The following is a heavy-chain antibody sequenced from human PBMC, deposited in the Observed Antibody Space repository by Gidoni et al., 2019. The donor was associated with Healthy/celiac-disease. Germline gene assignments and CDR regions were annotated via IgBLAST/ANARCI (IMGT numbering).Heavy chain of an antibody. D-gene: IGHD5-18*01. Sequence: QVQMVQSGEEVKKPGSSGKVSCKASGGTFSSYTISWVRQAPGHGLEWMGRIFPILGLANYAQKFQGRVTITSDKSTSTAYMELSSLRSEDTAVYYCAREGASVALWSHAYFDYWGQGTLVTVSS. V-gene: IGHV1-69*08. CDR3: AREGASVALWSHAYFDY. CDR1: GGTFSSYT. CDR2: IFPILGLA. J-gene: IGHJ4*02.